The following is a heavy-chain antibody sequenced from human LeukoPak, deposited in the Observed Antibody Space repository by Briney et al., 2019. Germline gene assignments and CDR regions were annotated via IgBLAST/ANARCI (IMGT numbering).Heavy chain of an antibody. CDR2: IRSKAYGGTT. CDR3: TRGLTGGSSSWYAY. Sequence: GGSLRLSCTASGFTFGDYAMSWVRQAPGKGLEWVGFIRSKAYGGTTEYAASVKGRFTISRDDSKSIAYLQMNSLKTEDTAVYYCTRGLTGGSSSWYAYWGQGTLVTVSS. J-gene: IGHJ4*02. V-gene: IGHV3-49*04. CDR1: GFTFGDYA. D-gene: IGHD6-13*01.